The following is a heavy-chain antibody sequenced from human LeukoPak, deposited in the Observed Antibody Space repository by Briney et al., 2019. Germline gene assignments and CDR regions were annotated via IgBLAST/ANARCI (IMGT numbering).Heavy chain of an antibody. V-gene: IGHV1-18*01. CDR2: ISAYNGNT. Sequence: DSVTVSCTASGYTFTSYGISWVRQAPGKGLEWMGWISAYNGNTNYAQKVRGRVTMTTDTSTSTAYMELRSLRSDDTAVYYCARDGEAWELLEYLDYWGQGTLVTVSS. J-gene: IGHJ4*02. CDR3: ARDGEAWELLEYLDY. CDR1: GYTFTSYG. D-gene: IGHD1-26*01.